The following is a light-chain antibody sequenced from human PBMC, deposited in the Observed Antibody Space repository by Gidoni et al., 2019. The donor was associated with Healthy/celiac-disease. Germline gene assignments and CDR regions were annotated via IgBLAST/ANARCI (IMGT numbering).Light chain of an antibody. CDR2: TAS. Sequence: DIQLTQSPSSLSASVGDRVTLTCRASQSISSYLNWYQQKPGKAPKRLIYTASSLQSGVPSRFSGSGAGTDFTLTISSLRPEDFATYYWQQSYSTPYTFGQGTKLEIK. CDR3: QQSYSTPYT. J-gene: IGKJ2*01. V-gene: IGKV1-39*01. CDR1: QSISSY.